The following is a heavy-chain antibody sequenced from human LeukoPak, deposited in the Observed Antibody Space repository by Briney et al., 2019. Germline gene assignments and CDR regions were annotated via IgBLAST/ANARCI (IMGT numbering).Heavy chain of an antibody. Sequence: PSETLSLTCAVYGGSFSGYYWSWIRQPPGKGLEWIGEINHSGSTNYNPSLKSRVTMSVDTSKNQFSLKLSSVTAADTAVYYCAREGWELANWFDPWGQGTLVTVSS. J-gene: IGHJ5*02. D-gene: IGHD1-26*01. V-gene: IGHV4-34*01. CDR2: INHSGST. CDR3: AREGWELANWFDP. CDR1: GGSFSGYY.